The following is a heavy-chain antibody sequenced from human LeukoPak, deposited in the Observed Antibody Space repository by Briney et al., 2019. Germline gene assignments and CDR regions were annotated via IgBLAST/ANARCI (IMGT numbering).Heavy chain of an antibody. J-gene: IGHJ4*02. V-gene: IGHV3-21*01. D-gene: IGHD3-10*01. CDR1: GFTFSSYS. CDR2: ISGSSSYI. Sequence: PGGSLRLSCAASGFTFSSYSMNWVRQAPGKGLEWVSSISGSSSYIYYADSVKGRFTTSRDNAKNSLFLQLNSLRAEDTAVYYCARKTYYYASGSYSKSYYFDYWGQGTLVTVSS. CDR3: ARKTYYYASGSYSKSYYFDY.